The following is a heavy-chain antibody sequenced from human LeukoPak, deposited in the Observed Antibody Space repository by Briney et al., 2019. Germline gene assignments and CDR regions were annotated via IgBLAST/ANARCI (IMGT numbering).Heavy chain of an antibody. Sequence: SETLSLTCAVSGGSISSSNWWSWVRQPPGKGLEWIGEIYHSGSTNYNPSLKSRVTISVDKSKNQFSLKLSSVTAADTAVYYCARHSNWNAGVDYFDPWGQGTLVTVSS. V-gene: IGHV4-4*02. CDR1: GGSISSSNW. J-gene: IGHJ5*02. CDR2: IYHSGST. CDR3: ARHSNWNAGVDYFDP. D-gene: IGHD1-20*01.